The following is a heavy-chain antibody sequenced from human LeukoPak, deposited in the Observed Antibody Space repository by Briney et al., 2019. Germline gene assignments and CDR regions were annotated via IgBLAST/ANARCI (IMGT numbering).Heavy chain of an antibody. J-gene: IGHJ3*02. CDR1: GFTFSSNG. CDR3: AKIGRPTEVWGSYHLQGAFDI. Sequence: GGSLRLSCAASGFTFSSNGMNWVRQAPGKGLEWVSYISATGGTIYYADSVKGRFTISRDNSKNTLYLQMNSLRAEDTAVYYCAKIGRPTEVWGSYHLQGAFDIWGQGTMVTVSS. D-gene: IGHD3-16*02. V-gene: IGHV3-23*01. CDR2: ISATGGTI.